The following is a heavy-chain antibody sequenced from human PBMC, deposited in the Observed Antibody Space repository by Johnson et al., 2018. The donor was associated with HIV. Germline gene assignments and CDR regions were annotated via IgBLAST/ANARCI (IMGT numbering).Heavy chain of an antibody. J-gene: IGHJ3*02. V-gene: IGHV3-33*01. D-gene: IGHD3-10*01. CDR3: ARDLPYYYGTGWDAFDI. Sequence: QVQLVESGGGVVQPGRSLRLSCAASGFTFSSYGMHWVRQAPSKGLEWVAVIWYDGSNKYYADSVKGRFTISRDNAKNSLYLEMSSLRAEDTAVYFCARDLPYYYGTGWDAFDIWGQGTVVTVSS. CDR1: GFTFSSYG. CDR2: IWYDGSNK.